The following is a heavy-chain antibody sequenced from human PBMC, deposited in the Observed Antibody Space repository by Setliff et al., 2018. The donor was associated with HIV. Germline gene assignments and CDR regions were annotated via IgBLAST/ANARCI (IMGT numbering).Heavy chain of an antibody. Sequence: SETLSLTCTVSGGSFSSGIYYWSWIRQPAGKGLEWIGRIYTSGSTNYNPSLKSRVTISIDTSKNQSSLNLNSVTAADTAVYYCATYADRESNRFDPWGQGILVTVSS. CDR3: ATYADRESNRFDP. J-gene: IGHJ5*02. CDR2: IYTSGST. D-gene: IGHD3-10*01. CDR1: GGSFSSGIYY. V-gene: IGHV4-61*02.